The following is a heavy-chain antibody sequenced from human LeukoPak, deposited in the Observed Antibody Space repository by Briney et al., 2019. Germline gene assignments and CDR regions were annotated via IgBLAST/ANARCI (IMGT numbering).Heavy chain of an antibody. CDR1: GFTFSSYW. J-gene: IGHJ6*02. CDR3: AGGGGLDV. Sequence: PGGSLRLSCAASGFTFSSYWMNWARQAPGKGLEWVASINHNGNVNYSVDSVKGRFTISRDNAKNSLYLQMSNLRAEDTAVYFCAGGGGLDVWGQGATVTVSS. V-gene: IGHV3-7*03. D-gene: IGHD3-16*01. CDR2: INHNGNVN.